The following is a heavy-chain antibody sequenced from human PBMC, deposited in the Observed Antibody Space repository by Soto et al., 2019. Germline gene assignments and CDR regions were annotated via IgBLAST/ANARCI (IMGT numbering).Heavy chain of an antibody. CDR2: ISYDGSNK. J-gene: IGHJ4*02. V-gene: IGHV3-30*18. CDR1: GFTFSSYG. CDR3: AKDNRHLVLDY. Sequence: QVQLVESGGGVVQPGRSLRLSCAASGFTFSSYGMHWVRQAPGKGLEWVAFISYDGSNKYYADSVKGRFTISRDNSKNTLYLQMNSLRAEDTAVYYCAKDNRHLVLDYWGQGTLVTVSS. D-gene: IGHD6-6*01.